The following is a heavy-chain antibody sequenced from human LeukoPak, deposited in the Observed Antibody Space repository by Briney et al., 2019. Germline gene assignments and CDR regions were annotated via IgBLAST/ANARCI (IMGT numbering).Heavy chain of an antibody. CDR1: GGSISSGVYY. CDR3: ARGVRWLQLSYFDY. V-gene: IGHV4-31*03. J-gene: IGHJ4*02. Sequence: SQTLSLTCPVSGGSISSGVYYWRWLRQHPGKGLEWIGYIYYSGSTYYNPSLKSRVTISVYTSKNQFSLKLSSVTAADTAVYYCARGVRWLQLSYFDYWGQGTLVTVSS. D-gene: IGHD5-24*01. CDR2: IYYSGST.